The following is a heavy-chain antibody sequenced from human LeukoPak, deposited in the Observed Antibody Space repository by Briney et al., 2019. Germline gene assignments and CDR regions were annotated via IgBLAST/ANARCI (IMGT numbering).Heavy chain of an antibody. CDR3: ARDQYVDTAMVNAPSDY. Sequence: SSVKVSCKASGGTFSSYAISWVRQAPGQGLEWMGRIIPILGIANYAQKFQGRVTITADKSTSTAYMELSSLRSEDTAVYYCARDQYVDTAMVNAPSDYWGQGTLVTVSS. J-gene: IGHJ4*02. D-gene: IGHD5-18*01. CDR2: IIPILGIA. CDR1: GGTFSSYA. V-gene: IGHV1-69*04.